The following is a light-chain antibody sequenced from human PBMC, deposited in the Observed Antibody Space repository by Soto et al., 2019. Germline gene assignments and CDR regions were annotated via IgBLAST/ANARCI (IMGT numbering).Light chain of an antibody. CDR3: GFFTGPTPLNV. CDR2: QVT. J-gene: IGLJ1*01. V-gene: IGLV2-14*01. Sequence: QSVLAQPASVSGSPGQSITISCTGTGSDIAGYNYVSWFQQHPGKAPKLIMYQVTIRPSGVSNRFSGAKSGNTASLTISGPRVGAEVEYSCGFFTGPTPLNVFGLGPRSPS. CDR1: GSDIAGYNY.